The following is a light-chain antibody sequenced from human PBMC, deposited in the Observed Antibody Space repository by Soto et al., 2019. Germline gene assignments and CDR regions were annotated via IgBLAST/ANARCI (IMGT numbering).Light chain of an antibody. CDR1: QTISSW. V-gene: IGKV1-5*03. Sequence: DIQMTQSPSTLSGSVGDRVTITCRASQTISSWVAWYQQKPGKAPKLLIYKASTLKSGVPSRFSGSGSGTEFTLTISSLQPDDFATYYCQHYKSYSEAFGQGTKVELK. J-gene: IGKJ1*01. CDR2: KAS. CDR3: QHYKSYSEA.